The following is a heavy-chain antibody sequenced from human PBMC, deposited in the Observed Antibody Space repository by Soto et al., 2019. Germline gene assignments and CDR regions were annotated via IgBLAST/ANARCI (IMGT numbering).Heavy chain of an antibody. CDR2: IIPIFGTA. Sequence: SVKVSCKASGGTFSSYAISWVRQAPGQGLEWMGGIIPIFGTANYAQKFQGRVTITADESTSTAYMELSSLRSEDTAVYYCARGKTVPLPWGILTVKPGGSFDYWGQATLVTVSS. D-gene: IGHD1-26*01. CDR1: GGTFSSYA. V-gene: IGHV1-69*13. J-gene: IGHJ4*02. CDR3: ARGKTVPLPWGILTVKPGGSFDY.